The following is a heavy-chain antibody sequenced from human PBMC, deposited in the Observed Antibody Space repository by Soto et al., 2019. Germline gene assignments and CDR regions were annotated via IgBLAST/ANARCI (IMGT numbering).Heavy chain of an antibody. J-gene: IGHJ4*02. CDR2: ISSSSSYT. V-gene: IGHV3-11*05. CDR3: ARDHHRYSGYDYVDY. D-gene: IGHD5-12*01. CDR1: GFTLSDYY. Sequence: QVQLVESGGGLVKPGGSLRLSCAASGFTLSDYYMSWIRQAPGKGLEWVSYISSSSSYTNYADSVKGRFTISRDNAKNSLYLQMNSLRAEDTALYYCARDHHRYSGYDYVDYWGQGTLVTVSS.